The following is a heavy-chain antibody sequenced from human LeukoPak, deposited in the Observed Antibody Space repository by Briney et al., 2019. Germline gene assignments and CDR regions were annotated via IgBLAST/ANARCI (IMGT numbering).Heavy chain of an antibody. CDR2: TYFRSKWYN. J-gene: IGHJ4*02. Sequence: SQTLSLTFAISGDSVSINSAVWNWIRQSPSRGLEWLGRTYFRSKWYNEYAASVKSRITINPDTSKNQFPLQLNSVTSEDTAVYYCAGSFSGAIDYWGQGTLVTVSS. V-gene: IGHV6-1*01. CDR3: AGSFSGAIDY. D-gene: IGHD3-10*01. CDR1: GDSVSINSAV.